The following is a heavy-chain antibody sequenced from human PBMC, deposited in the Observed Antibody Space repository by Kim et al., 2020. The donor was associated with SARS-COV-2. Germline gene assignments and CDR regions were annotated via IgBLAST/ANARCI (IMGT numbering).Heavy chain of an antibody. CDR3: AADPLHSGYVPYYYGMDV. J-gene: IGHJ6*02. V-gene: IGHV1-58*01. Sequence: SVKVSCKASGFTFTSSAVQWVRQARGQRLEWIGWIVVGSGNTDYAQKFQERVTITRDMSTSTAYMELSSLRSEDTAVYYCAADPLHSGYVPYYYGMDVWGQGTTVTVSS. CDR1: GFTFTSSA. D-gene: IGHD5-12*01. CDR2: IVVGSGNT.